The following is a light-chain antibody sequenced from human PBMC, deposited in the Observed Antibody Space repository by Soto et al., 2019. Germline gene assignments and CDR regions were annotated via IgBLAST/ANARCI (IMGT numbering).Light chain of an antibody. CDR1: QSVSRN. Sequence: EIVMAQSPATLSVSPGERATLSCRASQSVSRNLAWYQQKPGQAPRLLIYGASTRATGIPARFSGSGSGTEFTLTISSLQFEDFAVYYCQQYNNWPFPSWTFGQGTKMEIK. CDR2: GAS. J-gene: IGKJ1*01. V-gene: IGKV3-15*01. CDR3: QQYNNWPFPSWT.